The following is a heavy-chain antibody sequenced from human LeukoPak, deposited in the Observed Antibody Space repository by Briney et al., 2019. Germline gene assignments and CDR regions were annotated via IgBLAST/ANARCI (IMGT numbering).Heavy chain of an antibody. CDR1: GYTFTSYG. CDR2: ISAYNGST. D-gene: IGHD2-15*01. V-gene: IGHV1-18*01. CDR3: ARGKVTAATPGYYYGMDV. Sequence: ASVKVSCKASGYTFTSYGISWVRQAPGQGLEWMGWISAYNGSTNYAQKLQGRVTMTTDTSTSTAYMELRSLRPDDTAVYYCARGKVTAATPGYYYGMDVWGQGTTVTVSS. J-gene: IGHJ6*02.